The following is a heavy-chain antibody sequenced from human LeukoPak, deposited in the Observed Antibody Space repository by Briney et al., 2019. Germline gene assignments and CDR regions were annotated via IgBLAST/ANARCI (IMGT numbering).Heavy chain of an antibody. D-gene: IGHD3-9*01. CDR2: ISSNGGST. CDR3: ARAKPIRYFDWSAGFDY. Sequence: PGGSLRLSCAASGFTFSSYAMHWVRQAPGKGLEYVSAISSNGGSTYYANSVKGRFTISGDNSKNTLYLQMGSLRAEDMAVYYCARAKPIRYFDWSAGFDYWGQGTLVTVSS. J-gene: IGHJ4*02. CDR1: GFTFSSYA. V-gene: IGHV3-64*01.